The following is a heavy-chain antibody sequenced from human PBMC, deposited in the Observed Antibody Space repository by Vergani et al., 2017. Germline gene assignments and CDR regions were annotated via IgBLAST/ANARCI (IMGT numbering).Heavy chain of an antibody. Sequence: QVQLVESGGGVVQPGRSLRLSCAASGFTFSSYGMHWVRQAPGKGLEWVAVIWYDGSNTYYADSVKGRFTISRDNTKNTLYLQMNSLIAEDTAVYYCSGDARAVTTGHNWFDPWGQGTLVTVSS. J-gene: IGHJ5*02. CDR1: GFTFSSYG. V-gene: IGHV3-33*01. D-gene: IGHD4-17*01. CDR2: IWYDGSNT. CDR3: SGDARAVTTGHNWFDP.